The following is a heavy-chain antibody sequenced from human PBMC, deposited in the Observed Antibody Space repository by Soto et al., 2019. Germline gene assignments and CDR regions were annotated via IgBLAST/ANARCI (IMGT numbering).Heavy chain of an antibody. V-gene: IGHV4-31*03. J-gene: IGHJ6*02. CDR3: ARGGLLYEPAEGDGMDV. CDR1: GGSISSGGYY. D-gene: IGHD3-3*01. Sequence: SETLSLTCTVSGGSISSGGYYWSWIRQHPGKGLEWIGYIYYSGSTYYNPSLKSRVTISVDTSKNQFSLKLSSVTAADTAVYYCARGGLLYEPAEGDGMDVWGQGTTVTVSS. CDR2: IYYSGST.